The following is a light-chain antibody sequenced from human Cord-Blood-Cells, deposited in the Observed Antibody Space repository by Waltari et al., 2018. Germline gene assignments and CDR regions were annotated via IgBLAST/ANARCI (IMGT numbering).Light chain of an antibody. CDR2: LGS. CDR1: QSLLHSNGYNY. V-gene: IGKV2-28*01. J-gene: IGKJ4*01. Sequence: DIVMTQSPLSLPVTPGEPASISCRSSQSLLHSNGYNYLDWYLQKPGQSPQLLIYLGSNRASGVPDRFSGSGSGTDFTLKISRVVAEDVGVYYCMQALQTRLTFGGGTKVEIK. CDR3: MQALQTRLT.